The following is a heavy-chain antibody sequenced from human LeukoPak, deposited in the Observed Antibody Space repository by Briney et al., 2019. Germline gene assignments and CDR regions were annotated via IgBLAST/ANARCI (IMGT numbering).Heavy chain of an antibody. V-gene: IGHV3-7*01. CDR3: AREFRKSVGWYFDL. CDR2: INQDGSEK. Sequence: GGSLRLSCAASGFTFTTYWMGWVRQAPGKGLEWVANINQDGSEKYYVDSVKGRFTISIDNAKNTLYLQMSSLRAEDTAVYYCAREFRKSVGWYFDLWGRGTLVTVSS. CDR1: GFTFTTYW. J-gene: IGHJ2*01.